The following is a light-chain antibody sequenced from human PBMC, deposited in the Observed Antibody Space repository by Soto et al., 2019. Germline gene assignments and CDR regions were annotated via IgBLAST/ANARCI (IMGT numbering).Light chain of an antibody. Sequence: DIQMTQSPSSLSASVGDRVTITCRASQSISAFLNWYQQKPGKAPKLVIYAASNLQSGVPSTFSGGGSGTEFTPTISSLQPEDVATYFCQQSYGTPRTFGPGTKVDIK. CDR2: AAS. V-gene: IGKV1-39*01. CDR3: QQSYGTPRT. J-gene: IGKJ3*01. CDR1: QSISAF.